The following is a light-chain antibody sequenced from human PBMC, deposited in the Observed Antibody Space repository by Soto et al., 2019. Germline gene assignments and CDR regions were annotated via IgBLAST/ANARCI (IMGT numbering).Light chain of an antibody. J-gene: IGKJ3*01. CDR2: WAS. CDR3: QQYYISPVT. V-gene: IGKV4-1*01. Sequence: DIVMTQSPDSLAVSLGERATINCKSSQSVFYGSNNKNYLAWYQQKPGQPPKLLIYWASTRESGVPDRFSGSGSGTDFTLTISSLQAEDVAVYYCQQYYISPVTFGRGTRVDVK. CDR1: QSVFYGSNNKNY.